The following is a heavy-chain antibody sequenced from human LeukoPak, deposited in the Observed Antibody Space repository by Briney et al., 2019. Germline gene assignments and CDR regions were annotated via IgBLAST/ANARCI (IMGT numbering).Heavy chain of an antibody. CDR1: GFTFSSYA. D-gene: IGHD6-19*01. CDR3: ARSYRISGWYEYYLDY. CDR2: ISYDGSNK. J-gene: IGHJ4*02. Sequence: GGSLRLSCAASGFTFSSYAMHWVRQAPGKGLEWVAVISYDGSNKYYADSVKGRFTISRDNSKNTLYLQMNSLRAEDTAVYYCARSYRISGWYEYYLDYWGQGTLVTVSS. V-gene: IGHV3-30*04.